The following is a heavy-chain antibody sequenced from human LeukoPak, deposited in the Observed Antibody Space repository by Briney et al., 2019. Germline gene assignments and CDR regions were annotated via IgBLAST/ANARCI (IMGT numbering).Heavy chain of an antibody. CDR1: GGSISSYY. CDR2: IYYSGST. J-gene: IGHJ6*03. V-gene: IGHV4-59*01. D-gene: IGHD3-3*01. Sequence: PSETLSLTCTVSGGSISSYYWSWIRQPPGKGLEWIGYIYYSGSTNYNPSLKSRVTISVDTSKNQFSLKLSSVTAADTAVYYCARGRRVTRAQTYYDFWSGYYSPGGYYYYYYMDVWGKGTTVTVSS. CDR3: ARGRRVTRAQTYYDFWSGYYSPGGYYYYYYMDV.